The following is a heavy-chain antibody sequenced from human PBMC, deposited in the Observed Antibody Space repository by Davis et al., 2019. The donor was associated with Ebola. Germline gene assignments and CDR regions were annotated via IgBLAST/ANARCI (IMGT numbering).Heavy chain of an antibody. Sequence: GGSLRLSCAASAFTFSSYAMTWVRQAPGKGLEWVSSISGSGGTTYYADSVKGRFTISRDNAKNSLYLQMNSLRAEDTAVYYCARDMRLEGAVDYWGQGTLVTVSS. J-gene: IGHJ4*02. D-gene: IGHD1-26*01. V-gene: IGHV3-23*01. CDR1: AFTFSSYA. CDR2: ISGSGGTT. CDR3: ARDMRLEGAVDY.